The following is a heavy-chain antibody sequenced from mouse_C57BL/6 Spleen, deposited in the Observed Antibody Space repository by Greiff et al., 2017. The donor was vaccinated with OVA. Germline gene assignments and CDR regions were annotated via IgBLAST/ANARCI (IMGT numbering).Heavy chain of an antibody. CDR3: ARESNYYGSSYGY. CDR1: GYTFTSYW. Sequence: VQRVESGAELVKPGASVKMSCKASGYTFTSYWITWVKQRPGQGLEWIGDIYPGSGSTNYNAQFKSKATLTVDTSSSTAYRQLSRLTSEDSAVYYCARESNYYGSSYGYWGQGTTLTVSS. J-gene: IGHJ2*01. CDR2: IYPGSGST. D-gene: IGHD1-1*01. V-gene: IGHV1-55*01.